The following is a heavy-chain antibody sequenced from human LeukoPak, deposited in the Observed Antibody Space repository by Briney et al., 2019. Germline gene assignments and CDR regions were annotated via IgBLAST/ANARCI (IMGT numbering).Heavy chain of an antibody. D-gene: IGHD6-19*01. J-gene: IGHJ3*02. Sequence: SCKASGGTFSSYAMGWVRQAPGKGLEWVSSISGTGGSTYYADSVKGRFTISRDNSKNTLYLQMNSLRAEDTAVYYCAKDGAPQWLASDDAFDIWGQGTMVTVSS. CDR3: AKDGAPQWLASDDAFDI. CDR1: GGTFSSYA. CDR2: ISGTGGST. V-gene: IGHV3-23*01.